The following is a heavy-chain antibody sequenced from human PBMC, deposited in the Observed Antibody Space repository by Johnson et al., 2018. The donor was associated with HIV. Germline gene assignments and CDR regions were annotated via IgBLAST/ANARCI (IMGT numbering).Heavy chain of an antibody. Sequence: QMLLVESGGGVVQPGGSLRLSCAASGFNFNTCGMHWVRQAPGKGLEWVAFERYNEVNKFYADSVKGRFTISRAGAKNTLYLQMNSLSAEDTAVYYCAREGIYCTGGRCYVAAFDIWGQGTMVTVSS. CDR1: GFNFNTCG. V-gene: IGHV3-30*02. CDR3: AREGIYCTGGRCYVAAFDI. D-gene: IGHD2-15*01. CDR2: ERYNEVNK. J-gene: IGHJ3*02.